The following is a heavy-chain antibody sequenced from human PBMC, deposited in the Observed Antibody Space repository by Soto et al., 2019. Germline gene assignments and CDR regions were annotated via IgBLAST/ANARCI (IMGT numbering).Heavy chain of an antibody. CDR2: IIPIFGTA. CDR3: ARAVAGTYPRYYYGMDV. V-gene: IGHV1-69*13. CDR1: GGTFSSYA. J-gene: IGHJ6*02. D-gene: IGHD6-19*01. Sequence: GASVKVSCKASGGTFSSYAISWVRQAPGQGLEWMGGIIPIFGTANYAQKFQGRVTITADESTSTAYMELSSLRSEDTAVYYCARAVAGTYPRYYYGMDVWGQGTTVTVSS.